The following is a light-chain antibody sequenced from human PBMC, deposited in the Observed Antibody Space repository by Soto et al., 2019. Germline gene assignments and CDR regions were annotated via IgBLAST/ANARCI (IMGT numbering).Light chain of an antibody. CDR1: TGAVTSGHY. CDR3: LLSYSGPL. V-gene: IGLV7-46*01. J-gene: IGLJ2*01. CDR2: DTS. Sequence: QAVVTQEPSLTVSPGGTVTLTCDSSTGAVTSGHYPYWFQQKPGQAPRTLIYDTSNKHSWTPARFSGSLLGGKAALTLSGAQPEDEAEYYCLLSYSGPLFGGGTKLTVL.